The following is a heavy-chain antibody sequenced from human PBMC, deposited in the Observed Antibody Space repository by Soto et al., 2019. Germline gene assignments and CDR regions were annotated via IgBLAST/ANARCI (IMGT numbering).Heavy chain of an antibody. CDR1: GGSISSYY. J-gene: IGHJ5*02. Sequence: PSETLSLTCTVSGGSISSYYWSWIRQPPWKGLEWIGYIYYSGSTNYNPSLKSRVTISVDTSKNQFSLKLSSVTAADTAVYYCARCIAAAGFWFDPWGQGTLVTVSS. CDR3: ARCIAAAGFWFDP. V-gene: IGHV4-59*01. CDR2: IYYSGST. D-gene: IGHD6-13*01.